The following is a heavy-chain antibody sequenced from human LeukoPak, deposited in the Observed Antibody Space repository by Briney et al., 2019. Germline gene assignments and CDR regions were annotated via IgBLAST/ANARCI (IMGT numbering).Heavy chain of an antibody. V-gene: IGHV3-23*01. CDR1: GFTFSTYA. Sequence: GGSRRLSCAPSGFTFSTYAMTWVRQAPGKGLEWVSAISGGGATYYADSVKGRFTISRDNSKNTLYLQMNSLRADDTAVYYCARVGNAARSEWFDPWGQGTLVTVSS. CDR3: ARVGNAARSEWFDP. CDR2: ISGGGAT. J-gene: IGHJ5*02. D-gene: IGHD6-6*01.